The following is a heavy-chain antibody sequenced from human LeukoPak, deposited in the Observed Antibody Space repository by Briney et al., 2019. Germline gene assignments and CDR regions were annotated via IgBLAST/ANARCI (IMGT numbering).Heavy chain of an antibody. CDR2: ISSSSSYI. CDR1: GFTFSNAW. CDR3: ARGCSGGSCYSGYYFDY. D-gene: IGHD2-15*01. J-gene: IGHJ4*02. Sequence: GGSLRLSCTASGFTFSNAWMTWVRQAPGKGLEWVSSISSSSSYIYYADSVKGRFTISRDNAKNSLYLQMNSLRAEDTAVYYCARGCSGGSCYSGYYFDYWGQGTLVTVSS. V-gene: IGHV3-21*01.